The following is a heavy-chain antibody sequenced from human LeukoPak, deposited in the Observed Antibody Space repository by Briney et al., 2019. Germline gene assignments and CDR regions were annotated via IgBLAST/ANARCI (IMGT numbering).Heavy chain of an antibody. CDR1: GFTFTNAC. J-gene: IGHJ4*02. Sequence: GGSLRLSCKGSGFTFTNACMSWVRLAPGKGLEWVGHIKSQTDGGTTDYAAPVKGRFTISRDDSKNTLYLQLNSLKTEDTAVYYCTIGTWIQLWLADYWGQGTLVTVSS. V-gene: IGHV3-15*01. CDR2: IKSQTDGGTT. CDR3: TIGTWIQLWLADY. D-gene: IGHD5-18*01.